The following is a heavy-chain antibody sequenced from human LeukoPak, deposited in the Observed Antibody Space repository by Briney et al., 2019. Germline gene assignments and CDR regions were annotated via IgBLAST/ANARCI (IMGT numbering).Heavy chain of an antibody. CDR3: ASLSIGSPFNGMDV. Sequence: GGSLRLSCAASGFTDSSNYMSWVRQPPAKGLEWVSVIYSGGSKYYADSVKGRFTISRDNSKNTLYLQMNSLRAEDTAVYYCASLSIGSPFNGMDVWGQGTTVTVSS. D-gene: IGHD3-10*01. J-gene: IGHJ6*02. CDR1: GFTDSSNY. CDR2: IYSGGSK. V-gene: IGHV3-53*01.